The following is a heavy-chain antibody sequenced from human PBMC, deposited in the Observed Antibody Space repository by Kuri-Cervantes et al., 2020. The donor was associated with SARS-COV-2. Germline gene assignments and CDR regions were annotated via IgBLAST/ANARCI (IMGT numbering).Heavy chain of an antibody. CDR1: GGSISSGSYY. CDR3: AKKGDSSSWYPGAFDI. Sequence: GSLRLSCTVSGGSISSGSYYWSWIRQPPGKGLEWIGYIYYSGSTNYNPSLKSRVTISVDTSKNQFSLKLSSVTAADTAVYYCAKKGDSSSWYPGAFDIWGQGTMVTVSS. V-gene: IGHV4-61*01. CDR2: IYYSGST. J-gene: IGHJ3*02. D-gene: IGHD6-13*01.